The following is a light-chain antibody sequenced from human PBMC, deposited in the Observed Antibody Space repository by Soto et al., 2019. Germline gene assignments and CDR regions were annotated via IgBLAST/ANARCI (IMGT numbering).Light chain of an antibody. CDR3: QQSYTIPYT. CDR1: QSISTY. CDR2: AAS. V-gene: IGKV1-39*01. J-gene: IGKJ2*01. Sequence: DIQMTQSPSSLPASVGDRATLTCRASQSISTYLNWYQQKPGKAPKLVIYAASSLQSGVPSRLSGSGSGTDFTLTISSLQPEDFATYYCQQSYTIPYTFGQGTKLEIK.